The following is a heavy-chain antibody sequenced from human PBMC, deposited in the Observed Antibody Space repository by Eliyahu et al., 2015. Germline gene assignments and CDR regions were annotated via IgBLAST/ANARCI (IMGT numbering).Heavy chain of an antibody. CDR3: ARIMSTSVTPSDY. J-gene: IGHJ4*02. Sequence: QVQLQESGPGLVKPSETLSLTCAVSGYSISSGYYWGWIRQPPGKGLEWIGGIHPYGGTYYTPSLKSRVTISLDTSKNQFSLKLNSVTATDTAVYYCARIMSTSVTPSDYWGQGTLVTVSS. D-gene: IGHD4-17*01. CDR1: GYSISSGYY. CDR2: IHPYGGT. V-gene: IGHV4-38-2*01.